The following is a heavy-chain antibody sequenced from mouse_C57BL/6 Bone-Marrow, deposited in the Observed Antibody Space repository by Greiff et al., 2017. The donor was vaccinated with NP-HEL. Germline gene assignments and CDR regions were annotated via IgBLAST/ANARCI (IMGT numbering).Heavy chain of an antibody. CDR1: GYAFSSYW. V-gene: IGHV1-80*01. Sequence: VQLQQSGAELVKPGASVKISCKASGYAFSSYWMNWVKQRPGKGLEWIGQIYPGDGDTNYNGKFKGKATLTADKSSSTAYMQLSSLTSEDSAVYFCARSNYYGSSRFAYWGQGTLVTVSA. D-gene: IGHD1-1*01. CDR3: ARSNYYGSSRFAY. CDR2: IYPGDGDT. J-gene: IGHJ3*01.